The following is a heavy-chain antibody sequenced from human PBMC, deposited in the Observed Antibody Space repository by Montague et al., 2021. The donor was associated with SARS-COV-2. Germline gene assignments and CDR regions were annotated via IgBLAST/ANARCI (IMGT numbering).Heavy chain of an antibody. J-gene: IGHJ4*02. CDR1: GFDFSTSW. V-gene: IGHV3-7*01. Sequence: SLRLSCAASGFDFSTSWMSWVRQSAGKGLEWVAIMKYDGSEKYYVDSVKGRFTISRDNARTSVFLQMNRLRVEDTAAYFCARDPNSSGGNMGSFWGRGTLVSVSS. CDR2: MKYDGSEK. D-gene: IGHD6-19*01. CDR3: ARDPNSSGGNMGSF.